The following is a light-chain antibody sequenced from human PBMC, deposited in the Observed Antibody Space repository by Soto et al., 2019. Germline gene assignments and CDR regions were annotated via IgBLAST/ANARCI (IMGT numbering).Light chain of an antibody. Sequence: EIVLTQSPATLSLSPGERATLSCRASQSVSSYLAWYQQKPGQAPRRLIYDASNRATAIPARFSGSGSGTDFTLTISSLEPEDFAMSYCQQRSNWPPVTFGGGTKVEIK. J-gene: IGKJ4*01. CDR2: DAS. CDR1: QSVSSY. V-gene: IGKV3-11*01. CDR3: QQRSNWPPVT.